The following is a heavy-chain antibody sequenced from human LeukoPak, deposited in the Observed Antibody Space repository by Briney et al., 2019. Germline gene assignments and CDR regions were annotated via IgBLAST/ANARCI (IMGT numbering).Heavy chain of an antibody. CDR2: IYYSGST. CDR1: GGSISSYY. CDR3: ARVQLIRITMVRGPQALWFDP. Sequence: PSETLSLTCTVSGGSISSYYWSWIRQPPGKGLEWIGYIYYSGSTNYNPSLKSRVTISVDTSKNQFSLKLSSVTAADTAVYYCARVQLIRITMVRGPQALWFDPWGQGTLVTVSS. D-gene: IGHD3-10*01. J-gene: IGHJ5*02. V-gene: IGHV4-59*08.